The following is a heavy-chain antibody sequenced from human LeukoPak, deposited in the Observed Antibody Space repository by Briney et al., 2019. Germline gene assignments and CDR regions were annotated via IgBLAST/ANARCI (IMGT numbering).Heavy chain of an antibody. D-gene: IGHD5-24*01. V-gene: IGHV3-20*04. J-gene: IGHJ5*02. CDR1: GFNFDAYG. Sequence: GGSLRLSCAASGFNFDAYGLNWVRQVPGKGLEWVSGINWSGDIIHYAESVRGRFTISRDNGKNSLFLQMTSLRAEDTAVYYCARDREIWLPHNWFDPWGQGTLVTVSS. CDR2: INWSGDII. CDR3: ARDREIWLPHNWFDP.